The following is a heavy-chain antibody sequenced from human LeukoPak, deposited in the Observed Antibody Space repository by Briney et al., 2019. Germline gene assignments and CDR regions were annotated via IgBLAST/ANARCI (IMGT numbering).Heavy chain of an antibody. Sequence: GGSLRLSCAASGFIFNYYAMSWVLQAPGNGLEWVSAISESGGETYHADSVKGRFTISRDTSKSTLYLQLNSLRAEDTAIYYCAKGIVSTGYYPFDYWGQGTLVTVSS. CDR2: ISESGGET. V-gene: IGHV3-23*01. J-gene: IGHJ4*02. CDR1: GFIFNYYA. D-gene: IGHD3-22*01. CDR3: AKGIVSTGYYPFDY.